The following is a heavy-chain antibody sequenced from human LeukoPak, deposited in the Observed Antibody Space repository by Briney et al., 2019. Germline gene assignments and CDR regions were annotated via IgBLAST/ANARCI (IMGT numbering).Heavy chain of an antibody. V-gene: IGHV1-2*02. Sequence: ASVKVSCKASGHTFTGYYMHWVRQAPGQGLEWMGWMNPGSGERKYVESFQGRVTLTRDTSITTAYMELSSLTSDDTAVYYCAISYGRVAGTDFDYWGQGTLVSVAS. CDR3: AISYGRVAGTDFDY. J-gene: IGHJ4*02. D-gene: IGHD6-19*01. CDR2: MNPGSGER. CDR1: GHTFTGYY.